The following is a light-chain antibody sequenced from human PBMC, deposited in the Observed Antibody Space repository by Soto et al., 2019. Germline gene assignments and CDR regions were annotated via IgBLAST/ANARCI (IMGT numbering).Light chain of an antibody. CDR1: NIGSKS. Sequence: SYELPQPPSVSVAPGTTARITCGGTNIGSKSVHWYQQKPGQAPVLVIYYDSVRPSGIPERFSGSNSGNTATLTISRVEAGDEADYYCQVWDSSSDHVVFGGGTKLTVL. CDR2: YDS. J-gene: IGLJ2*01. V-gene: IGLV3-21*04. CDR3: QVWDSSSDHVV.